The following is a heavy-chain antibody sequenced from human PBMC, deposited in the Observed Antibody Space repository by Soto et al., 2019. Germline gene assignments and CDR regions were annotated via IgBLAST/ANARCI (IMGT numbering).Heavy chain of an antibody. CDR1: GFTFSSYA. J-gene: IGHJ6*02. CDR3: ARDAIYYDFWSGYYTPSYYYYYGMDV. V-gene: IGHV3-30-3*01. Sequence: GGSLRLSCAASGFTFSSYAMHWVRQAPGKGLEWVAVISYDGSNKYYADSVKGRFTISRDNSKNTLYLQMNSLRAEDTAVYYCARDAIYYDFWSGYYTPSYYYYYGMDVWGQGTTVTVSS. D-gene: IGHD3-3*01. CDR2: ISYDGSNK.